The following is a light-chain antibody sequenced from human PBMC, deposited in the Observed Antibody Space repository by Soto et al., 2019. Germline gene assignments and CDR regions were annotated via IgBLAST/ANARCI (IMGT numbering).Light chain of an antibody. CDR3: QQRGNWPVT. CDR2: DAS. V-gene: IGKV3-11*01. J-gene: IGKJ1*01. CDR1: QSVSSY. Sequence: EIVLTQSPATLSLSPGERATLSCRASQSVSSYFAWYQQKPGQAPRLLIYDASNRATGIPARFSGSGSGTDFTLTISSLEPDAFAVYYCQQRGNWPVTFGQGTRLDIK.